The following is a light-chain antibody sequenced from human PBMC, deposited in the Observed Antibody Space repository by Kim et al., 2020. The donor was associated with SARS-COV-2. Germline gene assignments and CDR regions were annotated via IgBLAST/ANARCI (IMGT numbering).Light chain of an antibody. CDR3: QQYTNWPRT. CDR2: GTS. CDR1: HSVSTT. Sequence: VSPGETASLTCMASHSVSTTLVCYQHNPGHAPRLLIYGTSTRTTGIPARFSGSVSGTEFTLTISSLQSEDFAVYYCQQYTNWPRTFGQGTKVDIK. J-gene: IGKJ1*01. V-gene: IGKV3-15*01.